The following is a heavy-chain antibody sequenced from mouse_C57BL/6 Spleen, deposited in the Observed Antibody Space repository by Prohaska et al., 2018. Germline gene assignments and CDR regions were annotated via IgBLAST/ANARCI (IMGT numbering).Heavy chain of an antibody. CDR2: INPDSSTI. Sequence: EVKLLQSGGGLVQPGGSLKLSCAASGIDFSRYWMSWVRRAPGKGLEWIGEINPDSSTINYAPSLKDKFIISRDNAKNTLYLQMSKVRSEYTALYYCASHNWDWYFDVWGTGTTVTVSS. CDR1: GIDFSRYW. D-gene: IGHD4-1*01. J-gene: IGHJ1*03. V-gene: IGHV4-1*01. CDR3: ASHNWDWYFDV.